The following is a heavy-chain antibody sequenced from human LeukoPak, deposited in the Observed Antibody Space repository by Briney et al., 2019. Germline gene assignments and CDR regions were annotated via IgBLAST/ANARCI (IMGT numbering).Heavy chain of an antibody. J-gene: IGHJ4*02. CDR1: GGSFSGYY. D-gene: IGHD5-12*01. V-gene: IGHV4-34*01. CDR2: INHSGST. CDR3: GARDIVATSTTFDY. Sequence: SETLSLTWAVYGGSFSGYYWSWIRQPPGKGLEWIGEINHSGSTNYNPSLKSRVTISVDTSKNQFSLKLSSVTAADTAVYYCGARDIVATSTTFDYWGQGTLVTVSS.